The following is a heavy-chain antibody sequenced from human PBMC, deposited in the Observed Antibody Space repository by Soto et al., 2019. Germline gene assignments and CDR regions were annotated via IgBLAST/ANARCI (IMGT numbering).Heavy chain of an antibody. D-gene: IGHD1-26*01. CDR3: ARGSFYYGYMDV. V-gene: IGHV3-53*01. J-gene: IGHJ6*03. CDR2: IYSGGST. Sequence: GGSLRLSCAASGFTVSSNYMSWVRQAPGKGLEWVSVIYSGGSTYYADSVKGRITISRDNSENTLYLQMNSLRTEDTAGYYGARGSFYYGYMDVWGKGTTVTVSS. CDR1: GFTVSSNY.